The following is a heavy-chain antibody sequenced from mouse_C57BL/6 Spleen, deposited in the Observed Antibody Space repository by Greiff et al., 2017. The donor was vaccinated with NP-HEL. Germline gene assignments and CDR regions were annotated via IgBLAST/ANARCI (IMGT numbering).Heavy chain of an antibody. J-gene: IGHJ1*03. D-gene: IGHD2-13*01. CDR2: ISYGGSN. V-gene: IGHV3-6*01. Sequence: VQLKQSGPGLVKPSQSLSLSCSVSGYSITSGYFWYWIRQFPGNQLEWAGFISYGGSNNYNDSFKNRFIITRDTSKNQFFLQLNTVTTEDTATSSCAREDYGDPLRYFDVWGTGTTVTVSS. CDR3: AREDYGDPLRYFDV. CDR1: GYSITSGYF.